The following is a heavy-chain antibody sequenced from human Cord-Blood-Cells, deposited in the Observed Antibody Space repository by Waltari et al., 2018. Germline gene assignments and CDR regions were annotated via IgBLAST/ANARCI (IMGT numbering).Heavy chain of an antibody. D-gene: IGHD6-13*01. CDR3: ARMGSSWYYFDY. V-gene: IGHV4-39*01. Sequence: QLQLQESGPGLVKPSETLSLTCTVSGGSISSSSYYWGWIRQPPGKGLEWIGGIYYSGSTYYNPSLKSRVTISVDTSKNQFSLKLSSVTAADTAVYYCARMGSSWYYFDYWGQGTLVTVSS. CDR2: IYYSGST. CDR1: GGSISSSSYY. J-gene: IGHJ4*02.